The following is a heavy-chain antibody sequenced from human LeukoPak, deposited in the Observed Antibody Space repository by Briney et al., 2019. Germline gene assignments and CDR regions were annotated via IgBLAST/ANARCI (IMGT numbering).Heavy chain of an antibody. D-gene: IGHD6-13*01. CDR1: EFTFSNYW. Sequence: QTGGSLRLSCAASEFTFSNYWMHWVRQAPGKGLVWVSRTNSDGSITSYADSVKGRFTISRDNAKNTLYLQMNSLRAEDTAVYYCGRERAAADDSLDYWGQGTLVTVSS. CDR3: GRERAAADDSLDY. CDR2: TNSDGSIT. V-gene: IGHV3-74*01. J-gene: IGHJ4*02.